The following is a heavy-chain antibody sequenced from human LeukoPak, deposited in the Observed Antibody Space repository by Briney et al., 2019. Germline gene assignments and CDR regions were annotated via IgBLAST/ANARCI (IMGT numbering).Heavy chain of an antibody. CDR2: INHNGNVN. J-gene: IGHJ4*02. D-gene: IGHD3-22*01. Sequence: GGSLRLSCAASGFTFSSYWMNWARQAPGKGLEWVASINHNGNVNYYVDSVKGRFTISRDNAKSSVYLQMNTLRAEDTAVYYCATSADSSGNDWGQGTLVTVSS. V-gene: IGHV3-7*03. CDR1: GFTFSSYW. CDR3: ATSADSSGND.